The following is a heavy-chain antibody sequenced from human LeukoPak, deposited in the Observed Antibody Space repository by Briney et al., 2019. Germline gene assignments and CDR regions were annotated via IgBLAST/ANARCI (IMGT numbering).Heavy chain of an antibody. J-gene: IGHJ4*02. CDR3: ANLGRSVVYYGSD. Sequence: GGSLRLSCAASGFTFSTYAMSWVRQAPGKGLEWVSVISVTGGTTYYADSVKGRFTISRDNSKNTLYLQMNSLRAEDTAVYCCANLGRSVVYYGSDWGQGTLVTVSS. CDR1: GFTFSTYA. CDR2: ISVTGGTT. D-gene: IGHD3-10*01. V-gene: IGHV3-23*01.